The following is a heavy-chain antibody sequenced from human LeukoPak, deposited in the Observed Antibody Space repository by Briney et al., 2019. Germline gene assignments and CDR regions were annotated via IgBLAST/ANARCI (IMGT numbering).Heavy chain of an antibody. V-gene: IGHV4-4*02. CDR2: IYHSGST. CDR3: ARLPDYGGNSESPYYYYGMDV. D-gene: IGHD4-23*01. Sequence: SETLSLTCAVSGGSISSSNWWSWVRQPPGKGLEWIGEIYHSGSTNYNPSLKSRVTISVDKSKNQFSLKLSSVTAADTAVYYCARLPDYGGNSESPYYYYGMDVWGQGTTVTVSS. J-gene: IGHJ6*02. CDR1: GGSISSSNW.